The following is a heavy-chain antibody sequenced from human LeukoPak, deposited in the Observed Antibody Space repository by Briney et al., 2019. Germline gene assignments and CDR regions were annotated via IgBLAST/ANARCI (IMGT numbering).Heavy chain of an antibody. CDR3: AGSSEGWYSSSGYFDD. D-gene: IGHD6-6*01. Sequence: PGGSLRLSCAASGFTFSSYAMHWVRQAPGKGLEWVAIISYDGNDKYYADSVKGRLTISRDNSKNTLYLQVNSLRPEDTAVYYCAGSSEGWYSSSGYFDDWGQGTLVTVSS. CDR1: GFTFSSYA. V-gene: IGHV3-30*04. J-gene: IGHJ4*02. CDR2: ISYDGNDK.